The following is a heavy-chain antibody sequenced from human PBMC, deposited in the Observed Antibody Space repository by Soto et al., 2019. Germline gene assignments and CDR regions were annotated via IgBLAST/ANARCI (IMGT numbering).Heavy chain of an antibody. J-gene: IGHJ4*02. V-gene: IGHV3-53*01. Sequence: GGSLRLSCAASGFTVSSNYMSWVRQAPGKGLEWVSVIYSGGSTYYADSVKGRFTISRDNSKNTLYLQMNSLRAEDTAVYYCARTLGGNRGPFDYWGQGTLVTVSS. D-gene: IGHD2-15*01. CDR3: ARTLGGNRGPFDY. CDR1: GFTVSSNY. CDR2: IYSGGST.